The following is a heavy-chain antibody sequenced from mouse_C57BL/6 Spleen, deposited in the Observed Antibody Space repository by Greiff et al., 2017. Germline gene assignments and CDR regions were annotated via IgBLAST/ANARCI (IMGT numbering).Heavy chain of an antibody. D-gene: IGHD1-1*01. V-gene: IGHV3-6*01. J-gene: IGHJ1*03. CDR2: ISYDGSN. CDR1: GYSITSGYY. Sequence: EVQLQQSGPGLVKPSQSLSLTCSVTGYSITSGYYWNWIRQFPGNKLEWMGYISYDGSNNYNPSLKNRISITRDTSKNQFFLKLNSVTTEDTATYYCARRHYGSRWYFDVWGTGTTVTVSS. CDR3: ARRHYGSRWYFDV.